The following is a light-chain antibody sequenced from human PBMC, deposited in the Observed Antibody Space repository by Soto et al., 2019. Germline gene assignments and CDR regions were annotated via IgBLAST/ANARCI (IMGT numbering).Light chain of an antibody. CDR3: SSYAGSNNLV. Sequence: QSVLTQPPSASGSPGQSVTISCTGTSSDIGGYDYVSWYQQHPGKAPKLIIYEVNKRPSGVPDRFSGSKSGNTASLTVSGLQAEDEADYYCSSYAGSNNLVFAGGTKLPVL. CDR1: SSDIGGYDY. J-gene: IGLJ3*02. CDR2: EVN. V-gene: IGLV2-8*01.